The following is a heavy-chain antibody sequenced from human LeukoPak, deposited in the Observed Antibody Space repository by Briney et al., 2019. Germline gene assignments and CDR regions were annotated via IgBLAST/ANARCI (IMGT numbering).Heavy chain of an antibody. CDR2: IYYSGST. J-gene: IGHJ4*02. CDR1: GGSISSGGYY. Sequence: SETLSLTCAVSGGSISSGGYYWSWIRQHPGEGLEWIGYIYYSGSTYYNPSLKSRVTISVDTSKNQFSLKLSSVTAADTAVYYCASGPLTSPYFDYWGQGTLVTVSS. CDR3: ASGPLTSPYFDY. V-gene: IGHV4-31*11. D-gene: IGHD2-21*02.